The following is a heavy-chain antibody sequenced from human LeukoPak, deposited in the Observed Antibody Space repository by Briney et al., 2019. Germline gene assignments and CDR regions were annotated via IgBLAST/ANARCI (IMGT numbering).Heavy chain of an antibody. J-gene: IGHJ3*02. Sequence: PSETLSLTCAVYGGSFSGYYWSCIRQPPGKGLEWIGEINHSGSTNYNPSLKSRVTISVDTSKNQFSLKLSSVTAADTAVYYCARGLLVTPDAFDIWGQGTMVTVSS. D-gene: IGHD2-21*02. V-gene: IGHV4-34*01. CDR3: ARGLLVTPDAFDI. CDR1: GGSFSGYY. CDR2: INHSGST.